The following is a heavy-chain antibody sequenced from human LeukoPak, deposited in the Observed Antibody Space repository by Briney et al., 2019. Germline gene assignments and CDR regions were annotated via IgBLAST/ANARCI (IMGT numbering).Heavy chain of an antibody. CDR3: AREVDPLYFHYGMDV. Sequence: GGSLRLSCAAPGLTASNNYMSWVRPVPGRGLEWVSVIYSGGSAYYAESVQGRFTISREAAKTPGYLLRNSLRAEDTAVYYCAREVDPLYFHYGMDVWGEGTTVTVS. CDR1: GLTASNNY. V-gene: IGHV3-53*01. J-gene: IGHJ6*01. CDR2: IYSGGSA.